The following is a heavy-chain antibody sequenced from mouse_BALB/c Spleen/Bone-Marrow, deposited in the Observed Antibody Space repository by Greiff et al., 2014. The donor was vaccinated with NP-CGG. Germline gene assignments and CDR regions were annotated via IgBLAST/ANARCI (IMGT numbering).Heavy chain of an antibody. CDR1: GYTFSNYW. CDR3: TTLARTNFDY. Sequence: EVQVVESGTVLARPGAAVKMSCKASGYTFSNYWMHWVKQRPGQGLEWIGTIYPGNSDTTYNQKFKGKAKLTAVTSTSTAYMDLSSLTNEDSAVYYCTTLARTNFDYWGQGITLTVSS. CDR2: IYPGNSDT. D-gene: IGHD3-1*01. V-gene: IGHV1-5*01. J-gene: IGHJ2*01.